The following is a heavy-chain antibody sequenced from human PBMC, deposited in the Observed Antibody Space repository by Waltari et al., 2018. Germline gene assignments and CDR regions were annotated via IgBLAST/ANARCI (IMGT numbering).Heavy chain of an antibody. V-gene: IGHV4-34*01. CDR2: INHSGST. CDR3: ARGPLRFLEWYNWFDP. CDR1: GGSFSGYY. J-gene: IGHJ5*02. D-gene: IGHD3-3*01. Sequence: LSLTCAVYGGSFSGYYWSWIRQPPGKGLEWIGEINHSGSTNYNPSLKSRVTISVDTSKNQFSLKLSSVTAADTAVYYCARGPLRFLEWYNWFDPWGQGTLVTVSS.